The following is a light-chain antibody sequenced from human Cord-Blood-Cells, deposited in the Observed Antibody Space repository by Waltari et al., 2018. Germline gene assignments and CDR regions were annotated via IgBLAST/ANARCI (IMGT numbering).Light chain of an antibody. J-gene: IGLJ2*01. CDR3: NSRDSSGNNLV. Sequence: SSELTPDPAVSVALGQTVRITCQGHSLRSYYARWYQQKQGQAPVLLIHGKKNRPPGIPDRFSGSSSGNTASLTITVAQAEDEADYYCNSRDSSGNNLVFGGGTKLTVL. CDR1: SLRSYY. V-gene: IGLV3-19*01. CDR2: GKK.